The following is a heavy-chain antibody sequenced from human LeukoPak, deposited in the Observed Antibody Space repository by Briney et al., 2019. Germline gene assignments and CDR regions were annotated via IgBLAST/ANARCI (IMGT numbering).Heavy chain of an antibody. Sequence: GGSLRLSCTASGFNFGRFGMHWVRQAPGQGPEWVAVLWFDGSKEFYAESVKGRFNISRDNSKDTLYLHMSNLRAGDTAMYYRERGGENFFDYWGQGTLVTVSS. CDR1: GFNFGRFG. V-gene: IGHV3-33*01. D-gene: IGHD3-10*01. CDR3: ERGGENFFDY. J-gene: IGHJ4*02. CDR2: LWFDGSKE.